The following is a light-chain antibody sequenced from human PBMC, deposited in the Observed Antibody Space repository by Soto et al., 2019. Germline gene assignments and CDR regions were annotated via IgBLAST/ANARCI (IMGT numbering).Light chain of an antibody. CDR2: GAS. Sequence: DIQMAQSPSSLSASIGDRVTITCRASQGISEYLAWYQQRPGNAPNLLIYGASILQSGVPSRFSGSGSGTHFTLTISSLQPEDVATYYCHSYNSIPRTFGQGTTVEHK. J-gene: IGKJ1*01. V-gene: IGKV1-27*01. CDR3: HSYNSIPRT. CDR1: QGISEY.